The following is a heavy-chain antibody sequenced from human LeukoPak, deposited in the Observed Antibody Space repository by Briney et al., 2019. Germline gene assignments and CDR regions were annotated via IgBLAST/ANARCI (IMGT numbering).Heavy chain of an antibody. CDR3: ARGDYGGNSGWFDP. Sequence: SVKVSRKASGGTFSSYAISWVRQAPGQGLEWMGGIIPIFGTANYAQKFQGRVTITADESTSTAYMELSSLRSEDTAVYYCARGDYGGNSGWFDPWGQGTLVTVSS. J-gene: IGHJ5*02. CDR1: GGTFSSYA. CDR2: IIPIFGTA. D-gene: IGHD4-23*01. V-gene: IGHV1-69*13.